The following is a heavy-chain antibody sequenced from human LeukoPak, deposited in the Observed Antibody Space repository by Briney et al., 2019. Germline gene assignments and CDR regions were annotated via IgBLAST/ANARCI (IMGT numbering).Heavy chain of an antibody. Sequence: PGGSLRLSCAASGFTFSSYAMSWVRQAPGKGLEWVSAISGRGINTYYAASVKGRFDISRDNSRDTVYLQMNSLRAEDTAIYYCAKDIRRGSGTHYYYYGMDVWGQGTAVTVSS. D-gene: IGHD3-10*01. CDR2: ISGRGINT. J-gene: IGHJ6*02. CDR1: GFTFSSYA. V-gene: IGHV3-23*01. CDR3: AKDIRRGSGTHYYYYGMDV.